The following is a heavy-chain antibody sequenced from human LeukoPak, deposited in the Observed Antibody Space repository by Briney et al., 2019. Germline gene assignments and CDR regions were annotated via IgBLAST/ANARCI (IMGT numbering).Heavy chain of an antibody. CDR2: ISWDGGST. D-gene: IGHD5-12*01. J-gene: IGHJ4*02. V-gene: IGHV3-43*01. CDR3: AKDKGTYSGYDSYFDY. Sequence: GGSLRLSCAASGFTFDDYTMHWVRQAPGKGLEWVSLISWDGGSTYYADSVKGRFTISRDNSKNSLYLQMNSLRTEDTALYYCAKDKGTYSGYDSYFDYWGQGTLVTVSS. CDR1: GFTFDDYT.